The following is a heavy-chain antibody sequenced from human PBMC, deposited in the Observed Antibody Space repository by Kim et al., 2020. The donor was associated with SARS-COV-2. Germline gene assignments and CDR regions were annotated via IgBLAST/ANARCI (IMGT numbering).Heavy chain of an antibody. CDR2: ISAYNGNT. D-gene: IGHD3-10*01. J-gene: IGHJ6*03. V-gene: IGHV1-18*01. Sequence: ASVMVSCKASGYTFTSYGISWVRQAPGQGLEWMGWISAYNGNTNYAQKLQGRVTMTTDTSTSTAYMELRSLRSDDTAVYYCARVPGGYYYGSGSRAKPTGDYYYYMDVWGKGTTVTVSS. CDR3: ARVPGGYYYGSGSRAKPTGDYYYYMDV. CDR1: GYTFTSYG.